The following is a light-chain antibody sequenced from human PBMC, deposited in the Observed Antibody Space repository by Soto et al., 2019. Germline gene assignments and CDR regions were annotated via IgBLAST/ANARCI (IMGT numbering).Light chain of an antibody. V-gene: IGKV3-15*01. CDR1: QSVRTN. CDR3: QQYNDWPPLT. J-gene: IGKJ4*01. Sequence: DIVMTQSPATLSVSPGERATLSCRASQSVRTNLAWYHQKPGQAPRLLIYGASTRATGIPGRFSGSGSGTEFTLTISSLQSEDFAVYYCQQYNDWPPLTFGGGTKVEIK. CDR2: GAS.